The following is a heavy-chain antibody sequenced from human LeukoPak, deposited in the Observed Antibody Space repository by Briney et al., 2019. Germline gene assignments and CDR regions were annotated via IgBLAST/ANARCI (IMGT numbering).Heavy chain of an antibody. Sequence: PGGSLRLSCAASGFTFSSYSMNWVRQAPGKGLEWVSYISSSSSTICYADSVKGRFTISRDNAKNSLYLQMNSLRAEDTAVYYCARDPGYSYGYAYDYWGQGTLVTVSS. CDR1: GFTFSSYS. CDR2: ISSSSSTI. J-gene: IGHJ4*02. V-gene: IGHV3-48*04. D-gene: IGHD5-18*01. CDR3: ARDPGYSYGYAYDY.